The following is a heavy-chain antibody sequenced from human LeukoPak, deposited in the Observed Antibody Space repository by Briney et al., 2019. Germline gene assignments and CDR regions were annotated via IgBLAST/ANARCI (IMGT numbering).Heavy chain of an antibody. Sequence: GASVKVSCKASGYTFTSCDINWVRQATGQGLEWMGWMNPNSGNTGYAQKFQGRVTITRNTSISTAYMELSSLRSEDTAVYYCARGPTDPDRYYYYYMDVWGKGTTVTVSS. CDR3: ARGPTDPDRYYYYYMDV. CDR2: MNPNSGNT. V-gene: IGHV1-8*03. CDR1: GYTFTSCD. J-gene: IGHJ6*03.